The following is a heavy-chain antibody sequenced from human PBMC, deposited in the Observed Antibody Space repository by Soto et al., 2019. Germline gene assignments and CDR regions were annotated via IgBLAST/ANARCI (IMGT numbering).Heavy chain of an antibody. CDR3: ARDIGYCSGGSVDLWNYFDY. V-gene: IGHV3-74*01. D-gene: IGHD2-15*01. CDR2: INSDGSST. Sequence: EVQLVESGGGLVQPGGSLRLSCAASGFTFSSYWMHWVRQAPGKGLVWVSRINSDGSSTSYADSVKGRFTISRDNAKNTLYLQMNSLRAEDTAVYYCARDIGYCSGGSVDLWNYFDYWGQGTLVTVSS. J-gene: IGHJ4*02. CDR1: GFTFSSYW.